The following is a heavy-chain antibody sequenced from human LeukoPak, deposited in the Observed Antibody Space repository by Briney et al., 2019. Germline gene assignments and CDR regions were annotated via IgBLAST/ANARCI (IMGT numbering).Heavy chain of an antibody. Sequence: GESLKISCKGSGYSFTSYWIGWVRQMPGKGLEWMGIIYPGDSDTRYSPSFQGQVTISADKSISTAYLQWSGLKASDTAMYYCARLGDIVVVASAIRSITGFDPWGQGTLVTVSS. D-gene: IGHD2-2*02. CDR2: IYPGDSDT. V-gene: IGHV5-51*01. CDR1: GYSFTSYW. CDR3: ARLGDIVVVASAIRSITGFDP. J-gene: IGHJ5*02.